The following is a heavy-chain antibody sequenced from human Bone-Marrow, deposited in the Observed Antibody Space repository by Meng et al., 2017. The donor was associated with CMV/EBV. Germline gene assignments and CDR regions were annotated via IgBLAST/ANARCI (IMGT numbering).Heavy chain of an antibody. V-gene: IGHV3-48*04. D-gene: IGHD2-2*01. CDR2: ISSSGNTI. Sequence: GGSLRLSCAASGFTFSSYSMNWVRQAPGKGLEWVSYISSSGNTIYYADSVKGRFSISRDNAKNSLYLQMNSLRAEDTAVYFCARDLLIYCSSTSCPHYYYYYGMDVWGQGTTVTGYS. CDR1: GFTFSSYS. J-gene: IGHJ6*01. CDR3: ARDLLIYCSSTSCPHYYYYYGMDV.